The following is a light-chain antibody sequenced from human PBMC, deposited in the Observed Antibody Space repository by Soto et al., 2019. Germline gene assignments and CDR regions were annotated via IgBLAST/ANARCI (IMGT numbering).Light chain of an antibody. V-gene: IGKV3-15*01. CDR2: KTS. Sequence: IVMTQSPATVSVSPGESTSLSCRASRTIGTNLGWYQQKPGQAPRLLISKTSNRATGVPARFSGSGSGTEFTLTITSLQSEDIAVYYCQQDADWPLTCGGGTKVDIK. CDR1: RTIGTN. J-gene: IGKJ4*01. CDR3: QQDADWPLT.